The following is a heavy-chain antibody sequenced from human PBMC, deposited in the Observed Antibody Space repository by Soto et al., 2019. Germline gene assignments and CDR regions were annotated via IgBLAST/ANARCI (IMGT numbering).Heavy chain of an antibody. CDR1: EFTVSSNF. CDR3: VGKWFDF. V-gene: IGHV3-53*01. CDR2: IYRGGST. Sequence: PGGSLRLSCAASEFTVSSNFMNWVRQAPGKGLEWVSVIYRGGSTYYADSVKGRFTISRDNAKNTLYLRMNSLRVEDTAVYYCVGKWFDFWGEGTLVTVSS. J-gene: IGHJ5*01.